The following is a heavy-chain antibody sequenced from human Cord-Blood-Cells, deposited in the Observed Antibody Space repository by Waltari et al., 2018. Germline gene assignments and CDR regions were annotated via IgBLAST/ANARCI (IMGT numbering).Heavy chain of an antibody. J-gene: IGHJ5*02. CDR3: ARVPANTYYDFWSGYHNNWFDP. D-gene: IGHD3-3*01. CDR2: IYYSGST. Sequence: QVQLQESGPGLVKPSATLSLTCTVSGGSVSSGSYYWSWIRQPPGKGLAWIGYIYYSGSTNYNPSLKSRVTISVDTSKNQFSLKLSSVTAADTAVYYCARVPANTYYDFWSGYHNNWFDPWGQGTLVTVSS. V-gene: IGHV4-61*01. CDR1: GGSVSSGSYY.